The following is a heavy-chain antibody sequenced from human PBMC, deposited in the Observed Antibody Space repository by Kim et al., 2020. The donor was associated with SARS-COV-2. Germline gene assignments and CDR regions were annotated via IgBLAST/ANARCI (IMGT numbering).Heavy chain of an antibody. D-gene: IGHD3-16*01. Sequence: ASVKVSCKASGYTFTSYDINWVRQATGQGLEWMGWMNPNSGNTGYAQKFQGRVTMTRNTSISTAYMELSSLRSEDTAVYYCARGRRGVMSVGYYYYMDVGRRGTTVTVSS. CDR1: GYTFTSYD. V-gene: IGHV1-8*01. J-gene: IGHJ6*03. CDR3: ARGRRGVMSVGYYYYMDV. CDR2: MNPNSGNT.